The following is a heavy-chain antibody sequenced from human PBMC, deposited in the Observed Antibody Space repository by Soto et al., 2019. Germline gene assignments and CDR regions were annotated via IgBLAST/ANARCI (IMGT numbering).Heavy chain of an antibody. D-gene: IGHD6-6*01. Sequence: QVQLVESGGGVVQPGRSLRLSCAASGFTFSSYAMHWVRQVPGKGLEWVAVISYDGSNKYYADSVKGRFTISRDNSKNTLYLQMNSLRAEDTAVYYCARVSWQLGPIDYWGQGTLVTVSS. CDR2: ISYDGSNK. V-gene: IGHV3-30-3*01. CDR3: ARVSWQLGPIDY. CDR1: GFTFSSYA. J-gene: IGHJ4*02.